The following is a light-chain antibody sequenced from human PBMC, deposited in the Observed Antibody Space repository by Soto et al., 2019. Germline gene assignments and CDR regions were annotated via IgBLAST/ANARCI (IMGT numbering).Light chain of an antibody. CDR3: QQANSFPLT. CDR2: ASS. V-gene: IGKV1D-12*01. Sequence: DIQMTQSPSSVSASAGDRVTITCRASQDISSYLAWYQQKPGKAPKLLIYASSSLQSGVPSRFSGSGSGTDFTLTISSLQPEDFATYYCQQANSFPLTFGGGTKVEIK. CDR1: QDISSY. J-gene: IGKJ4*01.